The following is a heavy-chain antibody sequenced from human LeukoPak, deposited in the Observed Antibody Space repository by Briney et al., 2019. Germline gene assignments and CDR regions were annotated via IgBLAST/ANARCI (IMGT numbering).Heavy chain of an antibody. J-gene: IGHJ6*02. CDR2: ISGSGGST. D-gene: IGHD3-9*01. CDR3: AKDRNPYYDISFYHYGMDV. V-gene: IGHV3-23*01. CDR1: GFTFSSYA. Sequence: GGSLRLSCAASGFTFSSYAMSWVRQAPGKGLEWVSAISGSGGSTYYADSVKGRFTVSRDNSKNTLYVQMNSLRAEDTAVYYCAKDRNPYYDISFYHYGMDVWGQGITVTVSS.